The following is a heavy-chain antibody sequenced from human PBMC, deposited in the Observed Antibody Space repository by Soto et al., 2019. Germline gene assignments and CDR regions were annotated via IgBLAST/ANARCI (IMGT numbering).Heavy chain of an antibody. CDR3: ARVSAGSSSHYYGLDA. Sequence: SGPTLVNPTETLTLTCNISGLSLTTGSMGVSWIRQSPGKALEWLANFFSDVERSYSPSLQRRLTLSSESSGTQVILSMTDMGPVDAATYFCARVSAGSSSHYYGLDAWGQGTTVTVSS. CDR2: FFSDVER. J-gene: IGHJ6*02. D-gene: IGHD6-6*01. V-gene: IGHV2-26*03. CDR1: GLSLTTGSMG.